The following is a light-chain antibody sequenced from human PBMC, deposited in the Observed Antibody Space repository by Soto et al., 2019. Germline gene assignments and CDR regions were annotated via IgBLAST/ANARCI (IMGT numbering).Light chain of an antibody. CDR2: RAS. CDR1: QHVSSN. V-gene: IGKV3-15*01. J-gene: IGKJ2*01. Sequence: EIGMTQSPATLSVSPGGIATLSCRASQHVSSNLAWYRQKPGQAPTLLSYRASTRATGIPATFSGSGSGTEFTLTISSLKAEDFAVYYCQQYNKWPYTFGQGTKLEI. CDR3: QQYNKWPYT.